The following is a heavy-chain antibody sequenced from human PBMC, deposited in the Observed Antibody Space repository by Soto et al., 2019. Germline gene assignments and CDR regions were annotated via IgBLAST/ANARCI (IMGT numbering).Heavy chain of an antibody. CDR3: ARGSHLAITMVRGVREARFDY. CDR1: GGCFSGYY. J-gene: IGHJ4*02. CDR2: INHSGST. D-gene: IGHD3-10*01. V-gene: IGHV4-34*01. Sequence: PSETLSLTCAVYGGCFSGYYWSWIRQPPGKGLEWIGEINHSGSTNYNPSLKSRVTISVDTSKNQFSLKLSSVTAADTAVYYCARGSHLAITMVRGVREARFDYWGQGTLVTVS.